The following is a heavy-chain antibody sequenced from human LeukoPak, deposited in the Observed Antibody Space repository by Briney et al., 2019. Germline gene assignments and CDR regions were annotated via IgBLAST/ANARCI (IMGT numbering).Heavy chain of an antibody. V-gene: IGHV3-23*01. CDR1: GVTFSSYA. CDR2: ISGSGDNT. Sequence: GGSLRLSCAASGVTFSSYAMSWVRQAPGKGLEWVSVISGSGDNTYYADSVKGRFTISRDNSKNTLYLQMNSLRAEDTAVYYCAKGGDTAMGTGTYFDYWGQGTLVTVSS. CDR3: AKGGDTAMGTGTYFDY. J-gene: IGHJ4*02. D-gene: IGHD5-18*01.